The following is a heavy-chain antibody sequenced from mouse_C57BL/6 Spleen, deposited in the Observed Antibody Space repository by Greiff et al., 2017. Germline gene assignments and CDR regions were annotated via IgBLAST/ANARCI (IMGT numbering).Heavy chain of an antibody. CDR1: GYTFTSYW. CDR3: ARSTTVVAPDY. D-gene: IGHD1-1*01. Sequence: QVQLQQPGAELVWPGTSVKLSCKASGYTFTSYWMHWVKQRPGQGLEWIGVIDPSDSYTNYNQKFKGKATLTVDTSSSTAYMQLSSLTSEDSAVYYCARSTTVVAPDYWGQGTTLTVSS. J-gene: IGHJ2*01. V-gene: IGHV1-59*01. CDR2: IDPSDSYT.